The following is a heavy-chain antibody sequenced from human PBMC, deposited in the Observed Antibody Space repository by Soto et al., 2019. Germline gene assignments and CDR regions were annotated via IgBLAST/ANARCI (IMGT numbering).Heavy chain of an antibody. Sequence: GSLRLSCSASGFTFSSYSMNWVRQAPGKGLEWVSYISGSSRSIYYADSVKGRFTISRDNSKNTLYLQMNSLRGEDTAVYYCARDSAPSLYDSSGYAPHYFDYWGQGALVTLSS. V-gene: IGHV3-48*01. J-gene: IGHJ4*02. D-gene: IGHD3-22*01. CDR3: ARDSAPSLYDSSGYAPHYFDY. CDR1: GFTFSSYS. CDR2: ISGSSRSI.